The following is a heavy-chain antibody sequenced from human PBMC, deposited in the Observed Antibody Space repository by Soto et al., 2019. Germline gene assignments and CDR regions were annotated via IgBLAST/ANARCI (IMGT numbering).Heavy chain of an antibody. CDR3: ARGHRAMEYYYYYGMDV. J-gene: IGHJ6*02. CDR2: ISYSGST. D-gene: IGHD5-18*01. Sequence: SETLSLTCSVSGGSISSSFWSWIRQPPGKELEWIGYISYSGSTTYNPSLKSRITLSVDTSKNQFSLRVASVTAADTAVYYCARGHRAMEYYYYYGMDVWGQGTTGTV. CDR1: GGSISSSF. V-gene: IGHV4-59*01.